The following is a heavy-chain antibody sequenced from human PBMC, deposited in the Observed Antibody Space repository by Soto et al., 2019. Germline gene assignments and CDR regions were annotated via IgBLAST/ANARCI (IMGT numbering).Heavy chain of an antibody. CDR1: GFTFSSSA. D-gene: IGHD6-19*01. CDR3: GKRQLGAGTRWFDP. J-gene: IGHJ5*02. CDR2: ITDSGGST. V-gene: IGHV3-23*01. Sequence: GGSLRLSCAASGFTFSSSAMSWVRQAPGKGLEWVSAITDSGGSTSYADSVKGRFTISRENSKNTLYLEMTSLRAEDKAVHFCGKRQLGAGTRWFDPWGQGTLVTVSS.